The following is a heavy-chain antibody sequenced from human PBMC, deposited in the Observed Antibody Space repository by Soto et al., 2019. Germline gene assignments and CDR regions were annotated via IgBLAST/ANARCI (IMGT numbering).Heavy chain of an antibody. CDR3: ARPRSSGYAGEFDY. V-gene: IGHV4-61*05. D-gene: IGHD3-22*01. J-gene: IGHJ4*02. CDR1: GGSISSSSFH. CDR2: IYYSGST. Sequence: SETLSLTCTVSGGSISSSSFHWGWIRQPPGKGLEWIGFIYYSGSTNYNPSLKSRVTISVDTSQNQFSLMLTSVTAADTAVYYCARPRSSGYAGEFDYWGQGTLVTVSS.